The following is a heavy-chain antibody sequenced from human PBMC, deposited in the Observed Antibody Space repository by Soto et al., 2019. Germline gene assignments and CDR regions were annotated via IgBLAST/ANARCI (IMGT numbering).Heavy chain of an antibody. Sequence: QVHLLQSGAEVKKPGASVKVSCKASGYIFINYNIHWVRQAPGQGLEWIGIIIPNGGSTNYAQKLRGPVTMARDTDTSTIYMDLTSLRSDDTSVYYCARDLAAADYWGQGTLGTVSS. CDR3: ARDLAAADY. V-gene: IGHV1-46*01. CDR1: GYIFINYN. D-gene: IGHD6-13*01. J-gene: IGHJ4*02. CDR2: IIPNGGST.